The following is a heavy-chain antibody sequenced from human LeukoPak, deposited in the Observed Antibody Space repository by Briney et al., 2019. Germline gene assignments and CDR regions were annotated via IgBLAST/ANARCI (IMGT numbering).Heavy chain of an antibody. V-gene: IGHV3-23*01. CDR3: AKDLGSSGWYWYVDY. CDR1: GFTFSSYE. D-gene: IGHD6-19*01. CDR2: ISGSGGST. Sequence: PGGSLRLSCAASGFTFSSYEMNWVRQAPGKGLEWVSAISGSGGSTYYADSVKGRFTISRDNSKNTLYLQMNSLRAEDTAVYYCAKDLGSSGWYWYVDYWGQGTLVTVSS. J-gene: IGHJ4*02.